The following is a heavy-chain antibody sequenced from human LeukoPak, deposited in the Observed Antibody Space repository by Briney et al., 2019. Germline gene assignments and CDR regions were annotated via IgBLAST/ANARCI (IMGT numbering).Heavy chain of an antibody. J-gene: IGHJ4*02. CDR3: ARGPLEMATIKVRFDY. CDR2: INHSGST. CDR1: GGSFSGYY. Sequence: SETLSLTCAVYGGSFSGYYWSWIRQPPGKGLEWIGEINHSGSTNYNPSLKSRVTISVDTSKNQFSLKLSSVTAADTAVYYCARGPLEMATIKVRFDYWGQGTLVTVSS. V-gene: IGHV4-34*01. D-gene: IGHD5-24*01.